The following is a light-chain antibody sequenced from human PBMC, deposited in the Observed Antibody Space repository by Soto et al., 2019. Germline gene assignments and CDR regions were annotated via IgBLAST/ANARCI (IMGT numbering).Light chain of an antibody. Sequence: QSVLTQPRSVSGSPGQSVTISCTGTSSDVGGYNYVSWYQQHPGKAPKLMIYDVTERPSGVPDRFSGSKSGNTASLTISGLRAEEEADYYCCSYAGSYTLGAFGGGTKVTVL. CDR1: SSDVGGYNY. CDR2: DVT. CDR3: CSYAGSYTLGA. J-gene: IGLJ2*01. V-gene: IGLV2-11*01.